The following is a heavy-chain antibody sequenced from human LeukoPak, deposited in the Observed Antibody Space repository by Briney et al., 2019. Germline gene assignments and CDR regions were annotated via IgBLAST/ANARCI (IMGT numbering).Heavy chain of an antibody. CDR2: ISYDGSNK. D-gene: IGHD3-22*01. CDR1: GFTFSGYP. CDR3: AKDSYYYGTRGYSQFDY. J-gene: IGHJ4*02. Sequence: GGSLRLSCAASGFTFSGYPIHWVRQAPGKGLEWVAVISYDGSNKYYADSVKGRFTISRDNSKNTLYLQMNSLRAEDTAVYYCAKDSYYYGTRGYSQFDYWGQGTLVTVSS. V-gene: IGHV3-30-3*02.